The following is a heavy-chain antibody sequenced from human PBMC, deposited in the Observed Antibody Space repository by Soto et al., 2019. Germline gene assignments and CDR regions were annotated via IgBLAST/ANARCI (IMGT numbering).Heavy chain of an antibody. D-gene: IGHD2-2*01. J-gene: IGHJ4*02. V-gene: IGHV3-23*01. CDR3: AKNYQFDC. CDR1: GFIFTSYA. Sequence: EVQLLESGGGLEQPVGSLRLSCAASGFIFTSYAMSWVRQAPGKGLEWVSSINVGDAGTNYADSVKGRFTISRDNSKNTLYLQMNFLRADDTAIYYCAKNYQFDCWGQGTLVTVSS. CDR2: INVGDAGT.